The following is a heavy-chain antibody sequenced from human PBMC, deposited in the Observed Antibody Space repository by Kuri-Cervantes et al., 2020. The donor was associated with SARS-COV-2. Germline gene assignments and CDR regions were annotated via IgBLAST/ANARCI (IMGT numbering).Heavy chain of an antibody. J-gene: IGHJ3*02. V-gene: IGHV3-30-3*01. CDR2: LSFDGNND. CDR1: GFFFGAYS. Sequence: GGSLRLSCAASGFFFGAYSMHWVRQAPGKGLGWVAGLSFDGNNDYYTQSVKGRFTISRDNSNNTLFLHMDSLRGDDTAVYYCARERGPDADGFDIWGQGTMVTVSS. CDR3: ARERGPDADGFDI. D-gene: IGHD3-10*01.